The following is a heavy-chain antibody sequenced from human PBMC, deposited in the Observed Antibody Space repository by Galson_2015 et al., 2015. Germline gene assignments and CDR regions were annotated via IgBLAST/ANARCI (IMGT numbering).Heavy chain of an antibody. CDR2: INADGAT. D-gene: IGHD4-17*01. Sequence: SLRLSCAASGFTVSNKYMNWVRQAPGKGLEWVSVINADGATHYADFAKGRFTISRDNSKNTLYLQMNSVRVEDTAVYYCARDRGEGGFFDYWGQGTLVTVSS. J-gene: IGHJ4*02. CDR3: ARDRGEGGFFDY. V-gene: IGHV3-53*01. CDR1: GFTVSNKY.